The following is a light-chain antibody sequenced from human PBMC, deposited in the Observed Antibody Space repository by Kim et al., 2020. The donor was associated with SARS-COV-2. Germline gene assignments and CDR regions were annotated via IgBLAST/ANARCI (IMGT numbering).Light chain of an antibody. Sequence: SYELTQPLSVSVALGQTATITCGGNNIGSKNVHWYQQKPGQAPVLVIYSDNNRPSGIPERFSGSKSGNTATLTISRAQAGDEADYYCQVWDSSTEVFGGGTQLTVL. J-gene: IGLJ3*02. CDR1: NIGSKN. V-gene: IGLV3-9*01. CDR2: SDN. CDR3: QVWDSSTEV.